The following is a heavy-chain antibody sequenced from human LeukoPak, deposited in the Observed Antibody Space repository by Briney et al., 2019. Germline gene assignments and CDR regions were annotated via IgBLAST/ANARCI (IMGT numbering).Heavy chain of an antibody. V-gene: IGHV4-34*01. D-gene: IGHD3-10*01. J-gene: IGHJ5*02. CDR2: INHSGST. CDR1: GGSFSGYY. CDR3: ARLQRDKLLWFGRLSWFDP. Sequence: SETLSLTCAVYGGSFSGYYWSWIRQPPGKGLEWMGEINHSGSTNYNPSLKSRVTISVDTSKNQFSLKLSSVTAADTAVYYCARLQRDKLLWFGRLSWFDPWGQGTLVTVSS.